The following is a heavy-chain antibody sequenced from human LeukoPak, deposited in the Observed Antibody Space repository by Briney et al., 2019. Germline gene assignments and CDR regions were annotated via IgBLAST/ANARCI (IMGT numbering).Heavy chain of an antibody. V-gene: IGHV4-59*12. Sequence: PSETLSLTCTVSGDSINTYYWSWIRQPPGKGLEWIGFIYYSGSTDYNPSLKSRVTISVDTSKNQFSLKLSSVTAADTAVYYCARTGWYSSSWYYFDYWGQGTLVTVSS. D-gene: IGHD6-13*01. CDR1: GDSINTYY. CDR2: IYYSGST. J-gene: IGHJ4*02. CDR3: ARTGWYSSSWYYFDY.